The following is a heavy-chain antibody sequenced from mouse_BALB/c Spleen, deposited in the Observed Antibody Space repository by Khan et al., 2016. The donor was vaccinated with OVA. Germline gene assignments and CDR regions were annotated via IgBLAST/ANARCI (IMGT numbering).Heavy chain of an antibody. V-gene: IGHV14-3*02. J-gene: IGHJ4*01. CDR2: IDPANGNT. CDR1: GFTINDTS. Sequence: EVQLQESGAELVKPGASVKLSCTTSGFTINDTSMHWVKQRPEQGLEWIGKIDPANGNTKYDPKFQGKATITADTSSNTAYLQLSSLTSEDTAVLYYASEGNPYDYTMDYWGQGTSVTVSS. CDR3: ASEGNPYDYTMDY.